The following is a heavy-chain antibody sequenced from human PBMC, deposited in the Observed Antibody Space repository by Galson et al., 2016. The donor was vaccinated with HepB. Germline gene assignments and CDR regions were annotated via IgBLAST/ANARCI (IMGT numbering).Heavy chain of an antibody. CDR2: IKSKTDGGTT. CDR1: DFTFTSAW. J-gene: IGHJ4*02. Sequence: SLRLSCAASDFTFTSAWMSWVRQAPGKGLEWVGRIKSKTDGGTTDYAAPVKGRFTISRDDSKNTLYLQMNSLKTEDTAVYYCTADLPDSGAYAHDYWGQGTLVTVSS. D-gene: IGHD4-17*01. V-gene: IGHV3-15*07. CDR3: TADLPDSGAYAHDY.